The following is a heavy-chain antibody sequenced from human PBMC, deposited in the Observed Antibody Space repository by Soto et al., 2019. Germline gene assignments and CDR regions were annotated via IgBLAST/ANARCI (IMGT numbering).Heavy chain of an antibody. V-gene: IGHV1-3*05. J-gene: IGHJ4*02. D-gene: IGHD6-25*01. CDR3: ARAVAAPADFDS. CDR2: INAGNGNT. CDR1: GYTFTGYA. Sequence: QVQLVQSGAEEKKPGASVKVSCKASGYTFTGYAMHWVRQAPGQRLEWMGWINAGNGNTKYSQKFQGRVTITRDTSASTAYMELSSLRSEDTAVFYCARAVAAPADFDSWGQGTLVTVSS.